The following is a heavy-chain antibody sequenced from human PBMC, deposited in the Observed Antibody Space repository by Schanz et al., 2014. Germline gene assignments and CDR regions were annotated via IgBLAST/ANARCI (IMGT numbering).Heavy chain of an antibody. V-gene: IGHV3-21*02. CDR3: ARKTDSSGTGDY. CDR2: ISTGRYL. CDR1: GFTFSSYS. Sequence: EVQLVESGGGLVKPGGSLRLSCAASGFTFSSYSLAWVRQAPGKGLEWVSFISTGRYLYYADSVKGRFTISRDNSKNTLYLQMNSLRVEDTAVYYCARKTDSSGTGDYWGQGTLVTVSS. J-gene: IGHJ4*02. D-gene: IGHD6-19*01.